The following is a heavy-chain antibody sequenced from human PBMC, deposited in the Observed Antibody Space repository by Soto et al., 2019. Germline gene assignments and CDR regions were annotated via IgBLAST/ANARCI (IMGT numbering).Heavy chain of an antibody. V-gene: IGHV1-24*01. Sequence: ASVKVSCKVSGYTLTELSMHWVRQAPGKGLEWMGGFDPEDGETIYAQGLQDRVTMTTDSSTTTAHMDLTNLTTDDTAIYYCARSYYLADAFDVWGQGTMVTVSS. J-gene: IGHJ3*01. D-gene: IGHD3-16*01. CDR2: FDPEDGET. CDR3: ARSYYLADAFDV. CDR1: GYTLTELS.